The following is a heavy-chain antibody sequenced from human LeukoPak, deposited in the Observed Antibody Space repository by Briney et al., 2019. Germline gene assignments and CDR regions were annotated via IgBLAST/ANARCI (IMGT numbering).Heavy chain of an antibody. J-gene: IGHJ4*02. D-gene: IGHD3-10*01. Sequence: ASVKVSCKASGYTFTSYGISWVRQAPRQGLEWMGWISAYNGNTNYAQKLQGRVTMTTDTSTSTAYMELRSLRSDDTAVYFCARGGGSGSYYNPFGYYVDYWGQGTLVTVSS. CDR3: ARGGGSGSYYNPFGYYVDY. V-gene: IGHV1-18*04. CDR1: GYTFTSYG. CDR2: ISAYNGNT.